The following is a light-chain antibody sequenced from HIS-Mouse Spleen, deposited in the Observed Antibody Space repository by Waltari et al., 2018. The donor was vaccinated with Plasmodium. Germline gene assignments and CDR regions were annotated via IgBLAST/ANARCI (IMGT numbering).Light chain of an antibody. Sequence: AIRMTQSPSSFSASTGDRVTITCRASQVISSYFACYQQKPGKAPKLLIYAASTLQSGVPSSFSGSGSGTDFTLTISCLQSEDFATYYCQQYYSYLLTFGGGTKVEIK. CDR1: QVISSY. J-gene: IGKJ4*01. CDR3: QQYYSYLLT. V-gene: IGKV1-8*01. CDR2: AAS.